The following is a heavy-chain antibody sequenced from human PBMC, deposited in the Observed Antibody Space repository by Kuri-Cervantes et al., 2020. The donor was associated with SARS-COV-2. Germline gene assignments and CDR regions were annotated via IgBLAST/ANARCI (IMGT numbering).Heavy chain of an antibody. D-gene: IGHD4-11*01. CDR1: GFALSTSGVG. Sequence: SGPTLAKTTQTLRLTCTCSGFALSTSGVGVGWIRHPQGKALEWLAIIYWDDHNSYGPSLKSRLTITKDTSKTQVVLTMTNMDPVDTATYYCVRIRAATVIADYWGQGTLVTVSS. J-gene: IGHJ4*02. V-gene: IGHV2-5*05. CDR3: VRIRAATVIADY. CDR2: IYWDDHN.